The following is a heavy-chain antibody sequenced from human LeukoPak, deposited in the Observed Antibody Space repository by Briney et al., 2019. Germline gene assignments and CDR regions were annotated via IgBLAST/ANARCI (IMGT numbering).Heavy chain of an antibody. V-gene: IGHV3-20*04. Sequence: GGSLRLSCAASGFTFDDYGMSWVRQAPGKGLEWVSGINWNGGSTGYADSVKGRFTISRDNAKNSLYLQMNSLRAEDTALYYCARHPRGYSYGEFDYWGQGTLLTVSS. D-gene: IGHD5-18*01. CDR2: INWNGGST. CDR3: ARHPRGYSYGEFDY. J-gene: IGHJ4*02. CDR1: GFTFDDYG.